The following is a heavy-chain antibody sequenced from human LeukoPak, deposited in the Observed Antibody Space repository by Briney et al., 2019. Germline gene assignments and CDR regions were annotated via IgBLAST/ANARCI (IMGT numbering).Heavy chain of an antibody. CDR2: IWHSGHT. V-gene: IGHV4-30-2*01. D-gene: IGHD3-10*01. Sequence: SETLSLTCAVSGGSISSGDYSWSWIRQPPGSGLEWIGYIWHSGHTNYNPSLRSRVTISLARSNSQFSLRLSSVTAADTAVYYCARASGSPLASRKDFDPWGQGTLVTVSS. J-gene: IGHJ5*02. CDR1: GGSISSGDYS. CDR3: ARASGSPLASRKDFDP.